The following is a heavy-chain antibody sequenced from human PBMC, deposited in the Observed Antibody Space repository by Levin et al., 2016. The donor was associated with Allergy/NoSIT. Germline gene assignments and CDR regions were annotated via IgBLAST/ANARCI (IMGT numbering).Heavy chain of an antibody. J-gene: IGHJ6*02. CDR2: INPSGGST. D-gene: IGHD1-26*01. Sequence: WVRQAPGQGLEWMGIINPSGGSTSYAQKFQGRVTMTRDTSTSTVYMELSSLRSEDTAVYYCARDLMGATSHYYYGMDVWGQGTTVTVSS. V-gene: IGHV1-46*01. CDR3: ARDLMGATSHYYYGMDV.